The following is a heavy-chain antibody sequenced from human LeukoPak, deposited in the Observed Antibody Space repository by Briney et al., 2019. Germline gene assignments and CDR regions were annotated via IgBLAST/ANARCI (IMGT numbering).Heavy chain of an antibody. CDR2: ISGYNGNT. CDR3: ARGSRPVYNLLTGKRYFDY. D-gene: IGHD3-9*01. Sequence: ASMKVSCKASGYTFTSYGITWVRQAPGQGLEWMGWISGYNGNTNYAQKFQGRVTMTTDTSTSTVYMELSSLRSEDTAVYYCARGSRPVYNLLTGKRYFDYWGQGTLLTVSS. J-gene: IGHJ4*02. V-gene: IGHV1-18*01. CDR1: GYTFTSYG.